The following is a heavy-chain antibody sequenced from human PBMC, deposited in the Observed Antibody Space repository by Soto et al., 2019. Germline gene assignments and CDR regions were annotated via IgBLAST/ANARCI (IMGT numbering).Heavy chain of an antibody. D-gene: IGHD7-27*01. V-gene: IGHV3-33*01. J-gene: IGHJ4*02. CDR3: ARDQALGKPGIDY. CDR2: IWYDGSNK. CDR1: GFTFSSYG. Sequence: QVQLVESGGGVVQPGRSLRLSCAASGFTFSSYGMHWVRQAPGKGLEWVAVIWYDGSNKYYADSVKGRFTISRDNSENTLYLQMNSLRAEDTAVYYCARDQALGKPGIDYWGQGTLVTVSS.